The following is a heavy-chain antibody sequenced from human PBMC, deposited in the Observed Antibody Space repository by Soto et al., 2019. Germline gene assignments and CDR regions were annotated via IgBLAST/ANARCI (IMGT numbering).Heavy chain of an antibody. CDR1: GFTFSDYY. CDR2: ITRSGDIM. V-gene: IGHV3-11*01. D-gene: IGHD2-2*01. Sequence: QVQLVESGGGLVQPGGSLRLSCAASGFTFSDYYMSWVRQAPGKGLECISYITRSGDIMYYADSVKGRFTISRDNAKNSLYLQMNSLGADDTAVYYCARGHQYFHPWGQGTLVTVSS. CDR3: ARGHQYFHP. J-gene: IGHJ1*01.